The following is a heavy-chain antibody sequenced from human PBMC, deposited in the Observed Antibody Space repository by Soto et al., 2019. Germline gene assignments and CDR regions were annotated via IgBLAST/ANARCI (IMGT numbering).Heavy chain of an antibody. V-gene: IGHV4-59*08. Sequence: SATLSLTCPVSGGSIISYYWSWILQPPGKGLEWVGYIFYSGSTNYNPSLKSRVTISVDSSKNQFSLKLSSVTAADTAVYYCARRGYSYGGYFYYRGQGTLVTVSS. J-gene: IGHJ4*02. CDR2: IFYSGST. CDR3: ARRGYSYGGYFYY. D-gene: IGHD5-18*01. CDR1: GGSIISYY.